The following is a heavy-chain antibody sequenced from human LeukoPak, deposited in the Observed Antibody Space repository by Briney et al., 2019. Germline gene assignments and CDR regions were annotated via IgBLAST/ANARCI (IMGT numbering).Heavy chain of an antibody. CDR1: GFTFTSYG. J-gene: IGHJ4*02. Sequence: GGSLRLSCAASGFTFTSYGMTWVRQAQGKGLEWVSSISSSSYIYYADSVKGRFTISRDNAKNSLYLQMNSLRAEDTAVYYCARDYDILTGYSYYFDYWGQGTLVTVSS. D-gene: IGHD3-9*01. CDR3: ARDYDILTGYSYYFDY. V-gene: IGHV3-21*01. CDR2: ISSSSYI.